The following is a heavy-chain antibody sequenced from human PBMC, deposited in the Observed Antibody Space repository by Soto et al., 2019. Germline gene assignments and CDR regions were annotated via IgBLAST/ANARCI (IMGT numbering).Heavy chain of an antibody. CDR1: GFTVSSNY. CDR2: IYSGGST. J-gene: IGHJ3*02. D-gene: IGHD3-22*01. Sequence: GGSLRLSCAASGFTVSSNYMSWVRQAPGKGLEWVSVIYSGGSTYYADSVKGRFTISRDNSKNTLYLQMNSLRAEDTAVYYCARSSGLHSGFDLPGHPVHAFDIWGQGTMVTVSS. V-gene: IGHV3-53*01. CDR3: ARSSGLHSGFDLPGHPVHAFDI.